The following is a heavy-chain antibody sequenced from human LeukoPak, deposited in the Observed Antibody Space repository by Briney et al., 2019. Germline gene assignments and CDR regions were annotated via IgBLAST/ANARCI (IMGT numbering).Heavy chain of an antibody. CDR2: IYYSGST. J-gene: IGHJ3*02. CDR3: ARDSPRITTPIMAFDI. Sequence: SETLSLTCTVSGGSISSYYWSWIRQPPGKGLEWNGYIYYSGSTNYNPSLKSRVTISVDTSKNQFSLKLSSVTAADTAVYYCARDSPRITTPIMAFDIWGQGTMVTVSS. CDR1: GGSISSYY. D-gene: IGHD3-10*01. V-gene: IGHV4-59*01.